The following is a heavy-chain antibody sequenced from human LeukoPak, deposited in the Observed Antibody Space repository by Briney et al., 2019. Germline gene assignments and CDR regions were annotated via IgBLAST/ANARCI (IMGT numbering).Heavy chain of an antibody. CDR3: AKDGHGFWTTVTHSDY. D-gene: IGHD4-11*01. CDR2: ISGSGGST. J-gene: IGHJ4*02. V-gene: IGHV3-23*01. CDR1: GFTFSSYA. Sequence: TGGSLKLSCAASGFTFSSYAMNWFRQAPGNGLEWVSGISGSGGSTYYADSVKGRFTISRDNSKHTLYLQMNSLRAEDTAVYSCAKDGHGFWTTVTHSDYWGEGTLVTVSS.